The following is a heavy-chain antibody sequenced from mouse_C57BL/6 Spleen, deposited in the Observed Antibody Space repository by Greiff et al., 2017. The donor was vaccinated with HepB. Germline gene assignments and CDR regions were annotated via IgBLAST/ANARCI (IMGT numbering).Heavy chain of an antibody. V-gene: IGHV1-64*01. J-gene: IGHJ1*03. CDR3: ARRKLPDGYYWYFDV. CDR1: GYTFTSYW. CDR2: IHPNSGST. Sequence: VQLQQPGAELVKPGASVKLSCKASGYTFTSYWMHWVKQRPGQGLEWIGMIHPNSGSTNYNEKFKSKATLTVDKSSSTAYMQLSSLTSEDSSVYYCARRKLPDGYYWYFDVWGTGTTVTVSS. D-gene: IGHD2-3*01.